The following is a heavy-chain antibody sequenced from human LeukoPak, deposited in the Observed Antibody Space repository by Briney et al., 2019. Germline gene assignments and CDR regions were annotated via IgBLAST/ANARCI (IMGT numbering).Heavy chain of an antibody. D-gene: IGHD3-10*01. CDR2: ISGSGGST. CDR1: GFTFSSYE. V-gene: IGHV3-23*01. CDR3: AKFGLAGSGRYHDAFDI. Sequence: GGSLRLSCAASGFTFSSYEMSWARQAPGKGLEWVSAISGSGGSTYYADSVKGRSTISRDNSKNTLYLQMNSLRAEDTAVYYCAKFGLAGSGRYHDAFDIWGQGTMVTVSS. J-gene: IGHJ3*02.